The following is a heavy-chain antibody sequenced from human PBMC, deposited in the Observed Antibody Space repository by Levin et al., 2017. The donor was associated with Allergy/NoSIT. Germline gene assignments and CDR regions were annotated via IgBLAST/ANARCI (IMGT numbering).Heavy chain of an antibody. V-gene: IGHV3-23*01. Sequence: ASVKVSCAASGFIFRNYVMTWLRQSPRKGLEWVSSIGGSGDSAYYADSVKGRFTVSRDNSKNTLYLQMSSLGAEDTAVYYCAKKFDGGSSWYAFEHWGQGTLVTVSA. CDR2: IGGSGDSA. J-gene: IGHJ4*02. CDR3: AKKFDGGSSWYAFEH. D-gene: IGHD6-13*01. CDR1: GFIFRNYV.